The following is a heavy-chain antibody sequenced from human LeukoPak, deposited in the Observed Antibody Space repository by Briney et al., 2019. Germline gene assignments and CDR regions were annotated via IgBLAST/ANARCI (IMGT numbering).Heavy chain of an antibody. CDR2: ISHDGSNQ. Sequence: GGSLRLSCAASGFTFSGYAMHWVRQAPGKGLEWVAIISHDGSNQHYADSVKGRFTISRDNDKNSLSLQMNSLRDEDTAVYYCARDRGYSNYYDYWGQGTLVTVSS. CDR3: ARDRGYSNYYDY. V-gene: IGHV3-30*04. J-gene: IGHJ4*02. D-gene: IGHD5-12*01. CDR1: GFTFSGYA.